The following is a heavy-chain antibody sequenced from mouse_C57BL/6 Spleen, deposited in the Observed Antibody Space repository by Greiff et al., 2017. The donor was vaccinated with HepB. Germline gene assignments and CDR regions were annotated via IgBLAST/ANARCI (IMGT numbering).Heavy chain of an antibody. CDR3: ARRGVPIYDGYYEGAMDY. CDR1: GYTFTTYP. CDR2: FHPYNDDT. D-gene: IGHD2-3*01. J-gene: IGHJ4*01. Sequence: QVQLQQPGAELVKPGASVKMSCKASGYTFTTYPIEWMKQNHGKSLEWIGNFHPYNDDTKYNEKFKGKATLTVDKSSSTVYLELSRLTSDDSAVYYCARRGVPIYDGYYEGAMDYWGQGTSVTVSS. V-gene: IGHV1-47*01.